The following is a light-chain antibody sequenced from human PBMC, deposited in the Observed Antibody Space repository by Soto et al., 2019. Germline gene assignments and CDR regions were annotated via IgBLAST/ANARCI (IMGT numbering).Light chain of an antibody. V-gene: IGLV2-8*01. Sequence: QSVLTQPPSASGSPGQSVTISCTGTSSDVGGYNYVSWYQQHPGKAPKLMIYEVSKRPSGVPDRFSGSKSGNTASLTVPGLQAEDEADYYCSSYAGSNNFERVFGGGTKLTVL. CDR1: SSDVGGYNY. CDR3: SSYAGSNNFERV. J-gene: IGLJ2*01. CDR2: EVS.